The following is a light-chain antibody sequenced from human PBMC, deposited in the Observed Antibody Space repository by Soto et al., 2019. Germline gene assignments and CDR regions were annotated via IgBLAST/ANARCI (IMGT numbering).Light chain of an antibody. J-gene: IGKJ1*01. Sequence: EIVLTQSPATLSVSPGERATLSCRASQSVSRDLAWYQQKPGQAPRLLIYGASTRAPSIPARFSGSGSGTDFTLTISSLXSEDFAVYYCQQYDKWPTWTFGQGTKVDIK. CDR3: QQYDKWPTWT. CDR1: QSVSRD. CDR2: GAS. V-gene: IGKV3-15*01.